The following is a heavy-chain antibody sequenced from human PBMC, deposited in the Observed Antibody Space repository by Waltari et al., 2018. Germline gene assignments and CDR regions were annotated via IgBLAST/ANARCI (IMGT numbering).Heavy chain of an antibody. CDR2: IDYRGTT. J-gene: IGHJ4*02. Sequence: QLQLQESGPGLVKPSETLSLTCSVSGGSLVSNDYYWGWIRQTPGKGLEWIGSIDYRGTTYYNPSLQSRVTISIDTSKNHFSLRLTSVTAADTTVFFCARRRTTLTTYYFDYWGQGTLVTVSP. V-gene: IGHV4-39*02. D-gene: IGHD4-17*01. CDR3: ARRRTTLTTYYFDY. CDR1: GGSLVSNDYY.